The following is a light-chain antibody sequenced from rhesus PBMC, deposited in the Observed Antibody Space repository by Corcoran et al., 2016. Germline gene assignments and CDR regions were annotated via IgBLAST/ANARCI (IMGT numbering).Light chain of an antibody. CDR3: LQYSSSPYS. CDR1: QSISSW. V-gene: IGKV1-22*01. CDR2: KAS. J-gene: IGKJ2*01. Sequence: DIQMTQSPSSLSSSVGDTVTITCRASQSISSWVAWYQQKPGKSPKLLIHKASSLQSGVPSRFSGSGSGTDFTLTISSLRPEDFATYYCLQYSSSPYSFGQGTKVEIK.